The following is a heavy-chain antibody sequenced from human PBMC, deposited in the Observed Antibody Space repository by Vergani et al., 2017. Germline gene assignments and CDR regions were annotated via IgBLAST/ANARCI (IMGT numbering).Heavy chain of an antibody. J-gene: IGHJ4*02. CDR3: AREALPGPISGPFDY. V-gene: IGHV3-33*01. D-gene: IGHD6-19*01. CDR1: GFTFSSYG. Sequence: QVQLVESGGGVVQPGRSLRLSCAASGFTFSSYGMHWVRQAPGKGLEWVAVIWYDGSNKYYADSVKCRFTISRDNSKNTLYLQMNSLRAEDTAVYYCAREALPGPISGPFDYWGQGTLVTVSS. CDR2: IWYDGSNK.